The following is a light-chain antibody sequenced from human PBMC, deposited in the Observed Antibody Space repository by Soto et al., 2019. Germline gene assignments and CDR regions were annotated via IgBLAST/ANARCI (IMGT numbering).Light chain of an antibody. CDR1: QSMSDS. V-gene: IGKV1-39*01. CDR2: SAS. CDR3: QQSYSNSYT. Sequence: DIQLTQSPSSLSASVGDRVTITCRASQSMSDSLNWYQQKSGQAPKLLIYSASNLESGVPSRFVGVGSGTDFTLTISRLQPEDFGPYFCQQSYSNSYTFGQGTTLEIK. J-gene: IGKJ2*01.